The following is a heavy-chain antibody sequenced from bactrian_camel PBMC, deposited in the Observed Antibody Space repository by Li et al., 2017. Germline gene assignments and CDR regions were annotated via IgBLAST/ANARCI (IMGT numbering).Heavy chain of an antibody. J-gene: IGHJ4*01. CDR3: EAAKGLPDLIGGGYLGARSYNY. CDR2: SYPGGGST. D-gene: IGHD3*01. CDR1: GITGGTNC. V-gene: IGHV3S40*01. Sequence: DVQLVESGGGSVQAGGSLRLSCEVSGITGGTNCIGWFRQAPGKEREGVARSYPGGGSTYYADSVKGRFTISKDNDKNMVYLQMNSLKPEDTAIYYCEAAKGLPDLIGGGYLGARSYNYWGRGTQVTVS.